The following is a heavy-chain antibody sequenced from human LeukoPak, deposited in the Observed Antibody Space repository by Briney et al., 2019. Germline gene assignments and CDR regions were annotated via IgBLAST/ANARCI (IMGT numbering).Heavy chain of an antibody. CDR3: VSYDSSELSAFDI. J-gene: IGHJ3*02. Sequence: SETLSLTCAVYGGSFSGYYWSWIRQPPGKGLEWIGEINHSGSTNYNPSLKSRVTISVDTSKNQFSLKLSSVTAADTAMYYCVSYDSSELSAFDIWGQGTMVTVSS. CDR2: INHSGST. V-gene: IGHV4-34*01. CDR1: GGSFSGYY. D-gene: IGHD3-22*01.